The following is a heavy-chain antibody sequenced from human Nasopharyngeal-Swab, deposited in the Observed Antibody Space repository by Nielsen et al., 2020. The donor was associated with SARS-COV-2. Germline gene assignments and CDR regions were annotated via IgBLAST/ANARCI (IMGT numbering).Heavy chain of an antibody. V-gene: IGHV3-74*01. CDR2: VSGDGSST. Sequence: GESLKISCAASGFTFSSYWMHWVRQAPGKGLVWVSRVSGDGSSTSYADSVKGRFTISRDNAKNSLYLQMNSLRAEDTAVYYCAREGPYYYDSSGYYPFDYWGQGTLVTVSS. J-gene: IGHJ4*02. D-gene: IGHD3-22*01. CDR1: GFTFSSYW. CDR3: AREGPYYYDSSGYYPFDY.